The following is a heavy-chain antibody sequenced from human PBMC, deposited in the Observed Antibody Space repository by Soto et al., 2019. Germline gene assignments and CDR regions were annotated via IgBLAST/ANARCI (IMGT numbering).Heavy chain of an antibody. J-gene: IGHJ4*02. Sequence: QVQLVQSGAEVKKPGASVKVSCKASGYTFTSYAMHWVRQAPGQRLEWMGWINAGNGNTKYSQKFQGRVTITRDTSASTAYMELSSLRSEDTAVYYCARGVCGHGSGSYLLGYWGQGTLVTVSS. CDR1: GYTFTSYA. CDR2: INAGNGNT. V-gene: IGHV1-3*01. CDR3: ARGVCGHGSGSYLLGY. D-gene: IGHD3-10*01.